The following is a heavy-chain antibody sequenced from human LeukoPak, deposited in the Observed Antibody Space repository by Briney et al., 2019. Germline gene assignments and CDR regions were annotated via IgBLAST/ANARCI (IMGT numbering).Heavy chain of an antibody. CDR2: IYHSGST. V-gene: IGHV4-38-2*02. J-gene: IGHJ4*02. CDR1: GFSISSGYY. CDR3: ARVFAPADDC. D-gene: IGHD2-2*01. Sequence: SETLSLTCTVSGFSISSGYYWGWIRQPPGEGLEWIGSIYHSGSTYYNPSLKSRVTISVDTSKNQFSLKLSSVTAADTAVYYCARVFAPADDCWGQGTLVTVSS.